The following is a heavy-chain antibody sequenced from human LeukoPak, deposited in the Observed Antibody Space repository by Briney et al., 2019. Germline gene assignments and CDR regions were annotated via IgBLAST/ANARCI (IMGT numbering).Heavy chain of an antibody. Sequence: PGGPLRLSCAASGFTFSTYGMHWVRQAPGKGLEWVAFTRYDAINKYYADSVKGRFTISRDNSKNTLYLQMNNLRVEDTALYYCAKWGCSGGNCYPFDFWGQGTLVTVSS. J-gene: IGHJ4*02. D-gene: IGHD2-15*01. CDR3: AKWGCSGGNCYPFDF. CDR2: TRYDAINK. CDR1: GFTFSTYG. V-gene: IGHV3-30*02.